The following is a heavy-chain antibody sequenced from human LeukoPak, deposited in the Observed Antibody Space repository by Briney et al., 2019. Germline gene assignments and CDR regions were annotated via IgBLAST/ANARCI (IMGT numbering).Heavy chain of an antibody. CDR1: GSTFNKYS. Sequence: GGSLRLSCAASGSTFNKYSMNWVRQAPGKGLEWVSSISDASTYIFYADPVRGRFTISRDNAKNSLYLQMNSLRAEDTAVYYCATYYYASGSSDWGQGTLVTVSS. D-gene: IGHD3-10*01. V-gene: IGHV3-21*04. J-gene: IGHJ4*02. CDR3: ATYYYASGSSD. CDR2: ISDASTYI.